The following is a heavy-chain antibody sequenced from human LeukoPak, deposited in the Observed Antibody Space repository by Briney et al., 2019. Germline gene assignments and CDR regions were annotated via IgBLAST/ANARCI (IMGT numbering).Heavy chain of an antibody. Sequence: GRSLRLSCAASGFTFSSYGMHWVRQAPGKGLEWVAVISYDGSNKYYADSVKGRFTISRDNSKNTLYLQMNSLRAEDTAVYYCAKDVRWLVPLWAFDIWGQGTMVTVSS. CDR2: ISYDGSNK. CDR1: GFTFSSYG. D-gene: IGHD6-19*01. V-gene: IGHV3-30*18. J-gene: IGHJ3*02. CDR3: AKDVRWLVPLWAFDI.